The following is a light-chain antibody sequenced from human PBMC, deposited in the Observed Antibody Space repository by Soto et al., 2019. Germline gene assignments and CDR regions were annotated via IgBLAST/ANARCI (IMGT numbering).Light chain of an antibody. V-gene: IGKV1-5*03. CDR1: QSFGAW. Sequence: DIQMTQSPSTLSASVGDRVTITCRASQSFGAWLAWYQQKPGKAPKLLIYKSSTLESGVPSRFSGSASGTEFTLTISSLQPDDFATYYCQQYYSYWTFGQGTKVEIK. J-gene: IGKJ1*01. CDR3: QQYYSYWT. CDR2: KSS.